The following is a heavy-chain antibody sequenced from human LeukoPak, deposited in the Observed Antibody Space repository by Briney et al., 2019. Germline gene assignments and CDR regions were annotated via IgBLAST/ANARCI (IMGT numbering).Heavy chain of an antibody. Sequence: SGPALVKPTQTLTLTCTFSGFSLTTSGMRVSWIRQPPGKALEWLARIDWNDAKFYSTSLKTRLTISKDTSKNQVVLTMTNMDPVDTATYYCARIPYGDRGDFFDSWGQGTLVIVSS. CDR3: ARIPYGDRGDFFDS. CDR2: IDWNDAK. D-gene: IGHD4-17*01. J-gene: IGHJ4*02. CDR1: GFSLTTSGMR. V-gene: IGHV2-70*04.